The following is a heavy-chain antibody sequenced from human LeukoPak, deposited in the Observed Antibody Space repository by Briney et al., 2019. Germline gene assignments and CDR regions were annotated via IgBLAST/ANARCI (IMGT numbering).Heavy chain of an antibody. J-gene: IGHJ5*02. CDR1: GFTFSSYS. V-gene: IGHV3-21*01. CDR3: ARDLGDFWFDP. Sequence: GGSLRLSCAASGFTFSSYSMNWVRQAPGKGLEWVSSISSSSSYIYYADSVEGRFTISRDNAKNSLYLQMNSLRAEDTAVYYCARDLGDFWFDPWGQGTLVTVSS. D-gene: IGHD2-21*02. CDR2: ISSSSSYI.